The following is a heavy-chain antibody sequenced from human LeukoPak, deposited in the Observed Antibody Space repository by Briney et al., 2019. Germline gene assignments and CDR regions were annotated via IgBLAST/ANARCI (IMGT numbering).Heavy chain of an antibody. CDR3: ARTYVWGSYRFDY. J-gene: IGHJ4*02. Sequence: SETLSLTCTVSGGSISSSSYYWGWIRQPPGKGLEWIGSIYYSGSTYYNPSLKSRVTISVDTSKNQFSLKLSSVTAADTAVYYCARTYVWGSYRFDYWGQGTLVTVSS. CDR2: IYYSGST. CDR1: GGSISSSSYY. D-gene: IGHD3-16*02. V-gene: IGHV4-39*01.